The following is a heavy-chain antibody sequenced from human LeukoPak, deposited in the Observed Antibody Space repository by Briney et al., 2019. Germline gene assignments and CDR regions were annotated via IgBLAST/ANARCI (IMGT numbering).Heavy chain of an antibody. V-gene: IGHV3-73*01. CDR1: GFTFSGSA. CDR3: TTDILTGYGMDV. D-gene: IGHD3-9*01. J-gene: IGHJ6*02. CDR2: IRSKANSYAT. Sequence: GGSLKLSCAASGFTFSGSAMQWVRQASGKGLEWVGRIRSKANSYATAYAASVKGRFTISRDDSKNTAYLQMNSLKTEDTAVYYCTTDILTGYGMDVWGQGTTVTVSS.